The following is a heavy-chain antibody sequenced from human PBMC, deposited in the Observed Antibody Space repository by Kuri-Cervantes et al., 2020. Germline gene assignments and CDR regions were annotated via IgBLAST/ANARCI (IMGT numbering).Heavy chain of an antibody. CDR1: GFTFSNYW. V-gene: IGHV3-7*03. Sequence: GGSLRLSCAASGFTFSNYWMSWVRQAPGKGLEWVANINQGGSEKYYVDSVKGRFTISRDNAKNSLYLQMNSLRAEDTALYHCARGYCSGGSCYSGENRFDYWGQGTLVTVSS. CDR3: ARGYCSGGSCYSGENRFDY. CDR2: INQGGSEK. J-gene: IGHJ4*02. D-gene: IGHD2-15*01.